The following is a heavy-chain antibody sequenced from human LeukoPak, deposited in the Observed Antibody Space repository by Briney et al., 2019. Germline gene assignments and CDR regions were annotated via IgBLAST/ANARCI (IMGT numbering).Heavy chain of an antibody. D-gene: IGHD2-15*01. J-gene: IGHJ4*02. Sequence: GGSLRLSRSASGCTFSNYILHWVGQAPGKRLEYVSTISSNGGGTYYADSLKGRFTISRDNSKNTLYLQMGSLRAEDMAVYFCARYCNGVTCYSGYDYWGQGTLVTVSS. CDR1: GCTFSNYI. CDR3: ARYCNGVTCYSGYDY. CDR2: ISSNGGGT. V-gene: IGHV3-64*02.